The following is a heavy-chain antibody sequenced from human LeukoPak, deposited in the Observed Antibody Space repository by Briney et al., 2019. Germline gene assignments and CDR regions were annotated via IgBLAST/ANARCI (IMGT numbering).Heavy chain of an antibody. CDR1: GYTFPSHG. V-gene: IGHV1-18*01. CDR2: INPYNGNT. CDR3: ARGNYGALDF. D-gene: IGHD3-10*01. J-gene: IGHJ3*01. Sequence: EASVKVSCKTSGYTFPSHGIAWVRQAAGQGLEWLGWINPYNGNTYYAQKVQGTVTMTTDTSATTAYMELRSLRSDGTAVYYCARGNYGALDFWGQGTMVTVSS.